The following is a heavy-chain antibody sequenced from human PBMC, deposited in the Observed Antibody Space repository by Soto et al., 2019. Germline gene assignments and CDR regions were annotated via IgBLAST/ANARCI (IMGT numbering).Heavy chain of an antibody. CDR1: GFTFSSYG. V-gene: IGHV3-33*01. D-gene: IGHD2-21*02. Sequence: QVQLVESGGGVVQPGRSLRLSCAASGFTFSSYGMHWVRQAPGKGLEWVAVIWYDGSNKYYADSVKGRFTISRDNSKNTLYLQMNSLRAEDTAVYYCARDDVVVTATLHYYDYYGMDVW. J-gene: IGHJ6*01. CDR2: IWYDGSNK. CDR3: ARDDVVVTATLHYYDYYGMDV.